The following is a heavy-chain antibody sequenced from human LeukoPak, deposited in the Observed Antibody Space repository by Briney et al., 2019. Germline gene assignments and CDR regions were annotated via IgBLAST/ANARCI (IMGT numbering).Heavy chain of an antibody. CDR1: GGTFSSYA. V-gene: IGHV1-18*01. J-gene: IGHJ6*03. D-gene: IGHD4-23*01. CDR2: ISAYNGNT. Sequence: ASVKVSCKASGGTFSSYAISWVRQAPGQGLEWMGWISAYNGNTNYAQKLQGRVTMTTDTSTSTAYMELRSLRSDDTAVYYCARIYGGNSHYYYYMDVWGKGTTVTVSS. CDR3: ARIYGGNSHYYYYMDV.